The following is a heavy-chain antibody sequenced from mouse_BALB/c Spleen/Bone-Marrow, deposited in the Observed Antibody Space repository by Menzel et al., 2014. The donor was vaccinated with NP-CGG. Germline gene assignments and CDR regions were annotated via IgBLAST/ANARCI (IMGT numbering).Heavy chain of an antibody. J-gene: IGHJ2*01. Sequence: EVQLVESGSGLVKPSQSLSLPCTVTGYSITSDYAWNWIRQFPGNKLEWMGYISYSGSTSYNPSLKSRISITRDTSKNQFFLQLNSVTTEDTATYYCARDYFDYWGQGTTLTVSS. CDR2: ISYSGST. CDR3: ARDYFDY. CDR1: GYSITSDYA. V-gene: IGHV3-2*02.